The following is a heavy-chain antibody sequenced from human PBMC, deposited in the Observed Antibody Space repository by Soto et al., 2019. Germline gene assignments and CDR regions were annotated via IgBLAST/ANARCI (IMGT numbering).Heavy chain of an antibody. CDR2: IYYSGTT. D-gene: IGHD3-16*01. CDR3: ARPRGGYLGAFDI. V-gene: IGHV4-39*01. J-gene: IGHJ3*02. CDR1: GGSISSSSGY. Sequence: QLQLQESGPGLVKPSETLSLTCTVSGGSISSSSGYWGWIRQPPGKGLEWIGSIYYSGTTYYNPSRKSRVPLSVDTSKNQFSLKLSSVPAADTAGYYCARPRGGYLGAFDIWGQGTMVTVSS.